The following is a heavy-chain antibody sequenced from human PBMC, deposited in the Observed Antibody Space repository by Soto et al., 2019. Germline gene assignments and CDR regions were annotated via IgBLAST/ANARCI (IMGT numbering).Heavy chain of an antibody. CDR1: GFTFNNYA. CDR2: ISATGSST. V-gene: IGHV3-23*01. CDR3: AKDRLAGNFDY. Sequence: EVQVLDSGGGLVQPGGSLRLSCAASGFTFNNYAMNWVRQAPGKGLEWVATISATGSSTYYADSVKGRFTISRDNSKNTLYLQMNDLRVEDTAVYYCAKDRLAGNFDYWGQGTQVTVSS. J-gene: IGHJ4*02.